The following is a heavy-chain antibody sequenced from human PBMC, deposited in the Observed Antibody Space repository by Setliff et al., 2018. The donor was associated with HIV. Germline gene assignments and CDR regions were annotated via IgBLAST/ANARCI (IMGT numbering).Heavy chain of an antibody. V-gene: IGHV4-38-2*01. J-gene: IGHJ4*02. CDR2: IYHSGST. CDR3: ARGSSGWTFDY. Sequence: PSETLSLTCAVSGYSISSGYYWGWIRQPPGKGLEWIGSIYHSGSTYYNPSLKSRVTISIDTSKNQFSLKLSSVTAADTAVYYCARGSSGWTFDYWGQGTLVTVS. CDR1: GYSISSGYY. D-gene: IGHD6-19*01.